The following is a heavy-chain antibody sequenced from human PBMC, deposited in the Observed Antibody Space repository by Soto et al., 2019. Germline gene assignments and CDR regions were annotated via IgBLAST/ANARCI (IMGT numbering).Heavy chain of an antibody. CDR1: GGSIGSGGYY. V-gene: IGHV4-31*03. CDR2: IYYSGGT. J-gene: IGHJ4*02. CDR3: ARDSGTGDLDY. Sequence: PSETLSLTCNASGGSIGSGGYYWSWIRQHPGKGLEWIGYIYYSGGTFYNPSLESRLAMSVDTSRNQFSLKLRSVTAADTAIYYCARDSGTGDLDYWGQGTLVTVSS. D-gene: IGHD3-10*01.